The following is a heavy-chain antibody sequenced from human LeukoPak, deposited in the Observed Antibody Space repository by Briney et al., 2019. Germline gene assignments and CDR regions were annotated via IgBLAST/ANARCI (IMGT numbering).Heavy chain of an antibody. CDR1: GFTFSGSA. Sequence: AGSLKLSCAASGFTFSGSAMHWVRQASGKGLEWVGRIRSKANSYATAYAASVKGRFTISRDDSKNTAYLQMNSLKTEDTAVYYCTRLSDYSTNDYWGQGTLVTVSS. D-gene: IGHD4-11*01. V-gene: IGHV3-73*01. CDR2: IRSKANSYAT. CDR3: TRLSDYSTNDY. J-gene: IGHJ4*02.